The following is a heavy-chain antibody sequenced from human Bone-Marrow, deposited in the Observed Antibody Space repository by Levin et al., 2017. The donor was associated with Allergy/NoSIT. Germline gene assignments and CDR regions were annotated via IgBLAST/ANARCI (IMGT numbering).Heavy chain of an antibody. CDR1: GFTFSNYW. CDR3: ATSKAAAAND. D-gene: IGHD6-13*01. CDR2: IRQDGSDI. J-gene: IGHJ4*02. V-gene: IGHV3-7*03. Sequence: GGSLRLSCAASGFTFSNYWMSWVRQAPGKGLEWVANIRQDGSDIYYVDSVKGRFIISRDNAKNSLYLQMNSLRAEDTAVYYCATSKAAAANDWGQGTLVTVSS.